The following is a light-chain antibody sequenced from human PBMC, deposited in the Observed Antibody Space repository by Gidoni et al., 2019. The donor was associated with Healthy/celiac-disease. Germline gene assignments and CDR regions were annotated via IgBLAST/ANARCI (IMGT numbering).Light chain of an antibody. V-gene: IGLV2-23*01. J-gene: IGLJ3*02. CDR2: EGS. Sequence: QSALTPPASVSGSPGQSITISCTGTSSAVGSYNLVSWYQQHPGKAPKLIIYEGSKRPSGVSNRFSGSKSGNTASLTISGLQAEDESDYYCCSYAGSRKVFGGGTKLTVL. CDR3: CSYAGSRKV. CDR1: SSAVGSYNL.